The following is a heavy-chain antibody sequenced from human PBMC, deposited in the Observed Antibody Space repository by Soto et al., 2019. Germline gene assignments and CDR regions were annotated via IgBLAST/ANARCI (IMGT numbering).Heavy chain of an antibody. CDR3: VRVVDSSGYPFDY. Sequence: QVQLQESGPGLVKPSQTLSLTCTVSGGSISGGGYYWSWIRQHPGKGLEWIGYIYYSGSTYYNPSLQSRVTISEDTYKNQFPLKLSSVTAADTAVYYCVRVVDSSGYPFDYWGQGTLVTVSS. CDR2: IYYSGST. V-gene: IGHV4-31*03. CDR1: GGSISGGGYY. J-gene: IGHJ4*02. D-gene: IGHD3-22*01.